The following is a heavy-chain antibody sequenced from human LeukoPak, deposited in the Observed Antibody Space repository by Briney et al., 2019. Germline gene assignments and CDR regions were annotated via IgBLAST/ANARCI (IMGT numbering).Heavy chain of an antibody. CDR3: AKDVHLAAVANFDY. J-gene: IGHJ4*02. D-gene: IGHD6-19*01. Sequence: PGGSLRLSCAASGFTFSSYAMSWVRQAPGKGLEWVSAIRGSGGSTYYADPVKGRFTISRDNSKNTLYLQMNSLRAEDTAVYYCAKDVHLAAVANFDYWGQGTLVTVSS. CDR1: GFTFSSYA. CDR2: IRGSGGST. V-gene: IGHV3-23*01.